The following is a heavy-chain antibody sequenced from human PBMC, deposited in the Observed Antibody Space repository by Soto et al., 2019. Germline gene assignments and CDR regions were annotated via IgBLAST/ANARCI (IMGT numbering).Heavy chain of an antibody. D-gene: IGHD4-17*01. V-gene: IGHV1-46*01. CDR1: GYTFTSYY. J-gene: IGHJ4*02. CDR2: INPSGGST. Sequence: ASVKVSCKASGYTFTSYYMHWVRQAPGQGLEWMGIINPSGGSTSYAQKFQGRVTMTRDTSTSTVYMELSSLRSEDTAVYYCARIRHTVTTLDYWGQGTLVTLSS. CDR3: ARIRHTVTTLDY.